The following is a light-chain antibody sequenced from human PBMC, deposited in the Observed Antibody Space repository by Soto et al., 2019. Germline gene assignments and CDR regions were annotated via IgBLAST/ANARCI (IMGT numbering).Light chain of an antibody. J-gene: IGKJ4*01. Sequence: DVQMTQSPSSLSAFVGDRGTITYRASQGIAPYLAWFQQNPGKFPKLLIYATSTFQSGVPSRLNGSGSGTDFTIPINSLQPEDVGPYSCQKYNSDTLTVGVGTKVEI. V-gene: IGKV1-27*01. CDR1: QGIAPY. CDR3: QKYNSDTLT. CDR2: ATS.